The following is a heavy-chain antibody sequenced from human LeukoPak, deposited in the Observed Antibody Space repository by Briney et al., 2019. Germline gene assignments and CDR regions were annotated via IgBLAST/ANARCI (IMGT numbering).Heavy chain of an antibody. Sequence: GESLKISCNGSGYSFTTYWIGWVRQMPGKGLEWMGIIYPGDSDNRYSLSFQGQVTISADKSITTAYLQWSSLKPSDTAMYDCARRDTTWLLDYWGQGTLVTVSS. V-gene: IGHV5-51*01. CDR3: ARRDTTWLLDY. J-gene: IGHJ4*02. CDR1: GYSFTTYW. D-gene: IGHD1-14*01. CDR2: IYPGDSDN.